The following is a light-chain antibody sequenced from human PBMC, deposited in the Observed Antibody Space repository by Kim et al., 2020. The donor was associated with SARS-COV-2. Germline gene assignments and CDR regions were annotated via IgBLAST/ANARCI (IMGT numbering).Light chain of an antibody. J-gene: IGLJ3*02. CDR1: SSDVGDYKY. CDR3: SSYTTTKTWV. Sequence: QSALTQPASVSGSPGQSITIPCTGSSSDVGDYKYVSWYQHHPGKAPRLMVYDVTKRPSGVSNRFSGSKSGNTASLTISGLQAEDEADYYCSSYTTTKTWVFGGGTKVTVL. V-gene: IGLV2-14*03. CDR2: DVT.